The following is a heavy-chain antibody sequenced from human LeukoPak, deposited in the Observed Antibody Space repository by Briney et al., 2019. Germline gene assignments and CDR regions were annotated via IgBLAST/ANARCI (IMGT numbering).Heavy chain of an antibody. CDR1: GGPISSGGYY. CDR3: ARASTYYRDHDAFDI. J-gene: IGHJ3*02. V-gene: IGHV4-31*03. CDR2: IYYSGST. D-gene: IGHD3-10*01. Sequence: SETLSLTCTVSGGPISSGGYYWSWIRQHPGKGLEWIGYIYYSGSTYYNPSLKSRVTISVDTSKNQFSLKLSSVTAADTAVYYCARASTYYRDHDAFDIWGQGTMVTVSS.